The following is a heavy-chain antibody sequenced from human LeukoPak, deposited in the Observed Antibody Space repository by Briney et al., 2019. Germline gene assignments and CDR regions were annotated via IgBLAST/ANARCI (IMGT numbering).Heavy chain of an antibody. Sequence: GASVKVSCKASGYTFTAYYIHWVRQAPGQGLEWMGWMNPVSGDTNYAQTFQGRVTMPRDSSISTAYMQLDSLRSDDTADTALYYCAGGVGSSWFDPWGQGTLVTVFS. CDR1: GYTFTAYY. J-gene: IGHJ5*02. D-gene: IGHD2-2*01. V-gene: IGHV1-2*02. CDR3: AGGVGSSWFDP. CDR2: MNPVSGDT.